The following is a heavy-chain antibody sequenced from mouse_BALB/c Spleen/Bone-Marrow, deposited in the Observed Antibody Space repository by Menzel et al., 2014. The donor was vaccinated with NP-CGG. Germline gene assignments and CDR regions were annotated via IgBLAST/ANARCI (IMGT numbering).Heavy chain of an antibody. CDR3: ARSGNWCWFAY. Sequence: KLKQSGLELVKPGASVKISCKASGYTFTDYYINWVKQKPGQGLEWIGWIYPGSGNTKYNEKFKGKATLTVDPSSSTAYMQLSSLTSEDTAVYFCARSGNWCWFAYWGLGTLVTVSA. CDR1: GYTFTDYY. D-gene: IGHD4-1*01. J-gene: IGHJ3*01. V-gene: IGHV1-84*02. CDR2: IYPGSGNT.